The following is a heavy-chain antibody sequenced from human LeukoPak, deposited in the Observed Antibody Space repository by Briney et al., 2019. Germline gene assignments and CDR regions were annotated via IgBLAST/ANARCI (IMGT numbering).Heavy chain of an antibody. V-gene: IGHV3-30*18. D-gene: IGHD3-16*01. CDR1: GFTFSNYG. CDR3: AKRGDGGHKSLEY. J-gene: IGHJ4*02. CDR2: ITYDGSSE. Sequence: GTSLRLPCVASGFTFSNYGMHWVRQAPGKGLEWVATITYDGSSEYYADSVKDRFTVSRDNSKNTLYLQMSSLKTEDTAVYYCAKRGDGGHKSLEYWGQGTAVTVSS.